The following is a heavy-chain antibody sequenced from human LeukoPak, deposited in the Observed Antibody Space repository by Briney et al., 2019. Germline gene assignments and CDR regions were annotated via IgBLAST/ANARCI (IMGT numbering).Heavy chain of an antibody. CDR1: GGTFISYD. Sequence: ASVKVSCKASGGTFISYDINWVRQATGQGREWMGWMNPNSGNTGYAQKFQGRVTINRNTNISKAYMELSSLRSEDTAVYYCARGWGYSYGNDYYYYYYMYVWGKGTTVTISS. J-gene: IGHJ6*03. V-gene: IGHV1-8*03. CDR3: ARGWGYSYGNDYYYYYYMYV. CDR2: MNPNSGNT. D-gene: IGHD5-18*01.